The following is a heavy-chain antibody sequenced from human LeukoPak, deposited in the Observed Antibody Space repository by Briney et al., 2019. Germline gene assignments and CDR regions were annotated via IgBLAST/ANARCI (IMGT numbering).Heavy chain of an antibody. J-gene: IGHJ6*03. CDR1: GYTFTSYG. D-gene: IGHD3-3*01. CDR2: ISAYNGNT. CDR3: ARGPDYDFWSGYSNYYYMDV. Sequence: ASVKVSCKASGYTFTSYGTSWVRQAPGQGLEWMGWISAYNGNTNYAQKLQGRVTMTTDTSTSTAYMELRSLRSDDTAVYYCARGPDYDFWSGYSNYYYMDVWGKGTTVTVSS. V-gene: IGHV1-18*01.